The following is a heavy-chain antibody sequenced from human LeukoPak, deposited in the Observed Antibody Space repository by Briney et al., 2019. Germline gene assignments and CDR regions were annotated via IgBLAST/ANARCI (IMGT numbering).Heavy chain of an antibody. CDR1: GFTFNSHW. V-gene: IGHV3-7*01. J-gene: IGHJ3*02. CDR3: AKIILRWDAFDI. CDR2: IKQDGSEK. Sequence: GGSLRLSCAASGFTFNSHWMSWIRQAPGKGLEWVANIKQDGSEKYYVDSVKGRFTISRDNAKNSLFLQMNSLRAEDTAVYYCAKIILRWDAFDIWGQGTMVTVSS. D-gene: IGHD4-23*01.